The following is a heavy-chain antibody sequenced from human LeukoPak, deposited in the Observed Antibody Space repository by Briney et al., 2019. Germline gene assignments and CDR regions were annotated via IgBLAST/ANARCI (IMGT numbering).Heavy chain of an antibody. Sequence: PGGSLRLSCAASGFTFSSYGMHWVRQAPGKGLEWVAVIWYDGSNKYYADSVKGRFTISRDNSKNSLYLQMNSLRAEDTAVYYCARTCSGYYYSPQCFQHWGQGTLVTVSS. J-gene: IGHJ1*01. D-gene: IGHD3-22*01. CDR1: GFTFSSYG. V-gene: IGHV3-33*01. CDR3: ARTCSGYYYSPQCFQH. CDR2: IWYDGSNK.